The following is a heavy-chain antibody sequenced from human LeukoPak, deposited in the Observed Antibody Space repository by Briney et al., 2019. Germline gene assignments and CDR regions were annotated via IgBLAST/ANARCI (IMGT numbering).Heavy chain of an antibody. CDR1: GGSFSGYY. D-gene: IGHD3-22*01. V-gene: IGHV4-34*01. J-gene: IGHJ5*02. Sequence: SETLSLTCAVYGGSFSGYYWSWIRQPPGKGLEWIGEINHSGSTYYNPSLKSRVTISVDRSKNQFSLKLSSVTAADTAVYYCARGDYYDSSGYYSSWGQGTLVTVSS. CDR2: INHSGST. CDR3: ARGDYYDSSGYYSS.